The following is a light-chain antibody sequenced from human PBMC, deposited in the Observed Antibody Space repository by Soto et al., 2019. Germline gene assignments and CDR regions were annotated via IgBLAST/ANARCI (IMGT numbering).Light chain of an antibody. CDR3: QMWDSSSDHPV. V-gene: IGLV3-21*04. CDR1: NIGSKS. Sequence: SNELTQPPSVSVAPGKTARITCGGNNIGSKSVHWYQQKPGQAPVLVIYYDSDRPSGIPERFSGSNSGNTATLTISRVEAGDEADYYCQMWDSSSDHPVFGGGTKVTVL. J-gene: IGLJ2*01. CDR2: YDS.